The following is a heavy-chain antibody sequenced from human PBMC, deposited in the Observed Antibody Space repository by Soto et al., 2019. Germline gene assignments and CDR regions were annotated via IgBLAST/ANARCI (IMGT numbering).Heavy chain of an antibody. Sequence: QVQLVESGGGVVQPGRSLRLSCAASGFTFSSYGMHWVRQAPGKGLEWVAVISYDGSNKYYADSVKGRFTISRDNSKNTLYLQMNSLRAEDTAVYYCAKDRLGVIDSWGQGTLVTVSS. D-gene: IGHD2-21*01. CDR2: ISYDGSNK. CDR1: GFTFSSYG. V-gene: IGHV3-30*18. J-gene: IGHJ4*02. CDR3: AKDRLGVIDS.